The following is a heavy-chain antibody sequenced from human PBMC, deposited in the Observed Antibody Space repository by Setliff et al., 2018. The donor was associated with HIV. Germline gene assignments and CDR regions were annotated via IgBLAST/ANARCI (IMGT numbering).Heavy chain of an antibody. V-gene: IGHV4-61*09. Sequence: SETLSLTCTVSGGSISSGSYYWIWIRQPAGKGLEWIGHIYTSGSTNYNPSLKSRVTISVDTSKNQFSLKLSSVTAADTAVYYCARVPPDCSGCSCYSKHYVDYWGQGTLVTVSS. J-gene: IGHJ4*02. CDR2: IYTSGST. D-gene: IGHD2-15*01. CDR1: GGSISSGSYY. CDR3: ARVPPDCSGCSCYSKHYVDY.